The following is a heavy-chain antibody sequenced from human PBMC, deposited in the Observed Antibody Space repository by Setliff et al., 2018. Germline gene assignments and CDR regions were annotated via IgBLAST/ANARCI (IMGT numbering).Heavy chain of an antibody. CDR3: ARDHFGVAGDS. Sequence: NPSETLSLTCTVSGGSFDSDSHYWSWMRQPPGKGLEWIGHIFKSGTNFHPSFRSRVSMSVDTSKSQFSLELTSVTAADTALYYCARDHFGVAGDSWGPGTLVTVSS. V-gene: IGHV4-61*09. J-gene: IGHJ4*02. D-gene: IGHD3-3*01. CDR1: GGSFDSDSHY. CDR2: IFKSGT.